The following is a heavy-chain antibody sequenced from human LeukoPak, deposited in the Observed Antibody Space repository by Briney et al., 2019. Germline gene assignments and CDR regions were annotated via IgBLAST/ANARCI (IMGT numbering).Heavy chain of an antibody. CDR2: IYYSGST. Sequence: TSETLSLTCTLSGGSLRSYYWSWIRQPPGKALEWLGHIYYSGSTTYSPSLKSRLTISVDTSRNQFSLSLISVTAADTAVYYCARGGQLAVPDPFDSWGQGTLVTVSS. J-gene: IGHJ4*02. CDR3: ARGGQLAVPDPFDS. V-gene: IGHV4-59*01. D-gene: IGHD6-19*01. CDR1: GGSLRSYY.